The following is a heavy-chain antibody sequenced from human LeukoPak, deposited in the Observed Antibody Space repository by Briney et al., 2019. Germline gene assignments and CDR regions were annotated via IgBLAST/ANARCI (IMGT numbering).Heavy chain of an antibody. CDR2: ISGSGGST. D-gene: IGHD6-19*01. CDR3: AKEGSSGWYERDWFDP. J-gene: IGHJ5*02. CDR1: GFTFNGYA. Sequence: GSLSLSCAASGFTFNGYAMNWVRPAPGKGLEWVSAISGSGGSTYYADSVKGRFTTSRDNSENTLYLQMNSLRAEDTAVYYCAKEGSSGWYERDWFDPWGQGTLVIVSS. V-gene: IGHV3-23*01.